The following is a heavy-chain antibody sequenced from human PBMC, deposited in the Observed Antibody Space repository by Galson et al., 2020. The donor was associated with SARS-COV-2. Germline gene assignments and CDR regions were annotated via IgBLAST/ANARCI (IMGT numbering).Heavy chain of an antibody. Sequence: SETLSLTCTVSGGSISSGSYYWSWIRQPAGKGLEWIRRIYTSGSTNYNPSLKSRVTISVDTSKNQFSLKLSSVTAADTAVYYCASDRITIFGVVIIYYGMDVWGQGTTVTVSS. J-gene: IGHJ6*02. CDR3: ASDRITIFGVVIIYYGMDV. V-gene: IGHV4-61*02. D-gene: IGHD3-3*01. CDR2: IYTSGST. CDR1: GGSISSGSYY.